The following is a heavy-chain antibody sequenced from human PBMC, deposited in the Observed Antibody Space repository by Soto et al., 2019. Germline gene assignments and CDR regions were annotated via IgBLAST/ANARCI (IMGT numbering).Heavy chain of an antibody. D-gene: IGHD6-6*01. V-gene: IGHV4-39*01. CDR2: IYYSGST. J-gene: IGHJ4*02. Sequence: QLQLQESGPGLVKPSETLSLTCTVSGGSISSSSYYWGWIRQPPGKGLEWIGSIYYSGSTYYNPSLKSRVTISVDTSKNQFSLKLSSVTAADTAVYYCARLRPPTLFDYWGQGTLVTVSS. CDR1: GGSISSSSYY. CDR3: ARLRPPTLFDY.